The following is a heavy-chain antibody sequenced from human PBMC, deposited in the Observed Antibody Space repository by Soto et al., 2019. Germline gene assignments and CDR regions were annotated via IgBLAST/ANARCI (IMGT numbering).Heavy chain of an antibody. Sequence: SETLSLTCAVYGGSFSGYYWSWVRQPPGKGLEWIGEINHSGSTSYNPSLRSRVNISVDTSKKQFSLKMRSVTAADTAVYFCARILVAAYNWFDPWGQGTLVTVSS. CDR2: INHSGST. CDR1: GGSFSGYY. V-gene: IGHV4-34*01. J-gene: IGHJ5*02. CDR3: ARILVAAYNWFDP. D-gene: IGHD6-25*01.